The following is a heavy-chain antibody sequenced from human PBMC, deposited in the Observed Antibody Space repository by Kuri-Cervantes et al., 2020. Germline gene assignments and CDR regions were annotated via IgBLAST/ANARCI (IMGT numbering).Heavy chain of an antibody. V-gene: IGHV1-69*13. Sequence: SVKVSCKASGGTFSSYAISWVRQAPGQGLEWMGGIIPIFGTANYAQKFQGRVTITADESTSTAYMELSSLRSEDTAVYYCARHDTILRGVMTGGAFDIWGQGTKVTVSS. J-gene: IGHJ3*02. CDR1: GGTFSSYA. D-gene: IGHD3-10*01. CDR3: ARHDTILRGVMTGGAFDI. CDR2: IIPIFGTA.